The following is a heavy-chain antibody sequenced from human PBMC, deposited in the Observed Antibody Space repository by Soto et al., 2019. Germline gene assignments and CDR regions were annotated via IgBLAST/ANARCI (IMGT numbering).Heavy chain of an antibody. D-gene: IGHD3-9*01. Sequence: SVEVSCKASGGTFSSYAISWVLQAPGQGLEWMGGIIPIFGTANYAQKFQGRVTITAGESTSTAYMELSSLRSADTAVYYCARLTRAFDIWGQGTMVTVSS. V-gene: IGHV1-69*13. J-gene: IGHJ3*02. CDR2: IIPIFGTA. CDR1: GGTFSSYA. CDR3: ARLTRAFDI.